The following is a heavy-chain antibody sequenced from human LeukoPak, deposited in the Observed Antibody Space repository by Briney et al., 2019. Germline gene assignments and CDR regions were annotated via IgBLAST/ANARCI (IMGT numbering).Heavy chain of an antibody. D-gene: IGHD2-2*01. Sequence: PGGSLRLSCAASRFTFSSYAMSWVRQAPGKGLEWVSSISNSGGNTYYADSVKGRFTLSRDNSKSTVYLQMNSLRAEDTAVYYCAKGCCYSSSCSLDYWGQGALATVSS. CDR3: AKGCCYSSSCSLDY. CDR2: ISNSGGNT. CDR1: RFTFSSYA. V-gene: IGHV3-23*01. J-gene: IGHJ4*02.